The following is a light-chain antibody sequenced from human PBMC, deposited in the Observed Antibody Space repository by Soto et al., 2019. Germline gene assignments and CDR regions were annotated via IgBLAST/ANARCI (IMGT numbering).Light chain of an antibody. J-gene: IGLJ2*01. V-gene: IGLV2-8*01. CDR2: EVS. CDR1: SSDVGGYNY. Sequence: QSALTQPPSASGSPGQSVTISCTGTSSDVGGYNYVSWYQQHPGKAPKLMIYEVSKRPSGVPDRFSGSKSGNTASLTVSGLQAEDEADYYCSLYAGSNNFVFGGGNKLTVL. CDR3: SLYAGSNNFV.